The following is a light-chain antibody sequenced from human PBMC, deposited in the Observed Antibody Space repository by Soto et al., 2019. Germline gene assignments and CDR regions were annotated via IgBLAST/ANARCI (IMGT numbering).Light chain of an antibody. CDR2: GAS. V-gene: IGKV3-20*01. CDR1: QSVSSSD. CDR3: QQYGSSPLYT. Sequence: EIVLTQSPGTLSLSPGDRATLSCRASQSVSSSDFAWYQQKAVQAPRLLIYGASSRATGIPDRFSVSGSGTDFTPTISRLEPEDFAVDYCQQYGSSPLYTFGKGTKVEI. J-gene: IGKJ2*01.